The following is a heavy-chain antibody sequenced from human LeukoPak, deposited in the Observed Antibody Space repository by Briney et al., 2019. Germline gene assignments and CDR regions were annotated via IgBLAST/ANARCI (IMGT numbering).Heavy chain of an antibody. Sequence: KASRPTFSHYDANAVTRATGHRVGWMGWMNPNNGDSGYAQKFQGRVTITRDTSISTSYMELRSLRSDDTAVYFCARTTSFTASGYDYWGQGTLVTVSS. CDR1: RPTFSHYD. D-gene: IGHD6-25*01. CDR2: MNPNNGDS. V-gene: IGHV1-8*03. J-gene: IGHJ4*02. CDR3: ARTTSFTASGYDY.